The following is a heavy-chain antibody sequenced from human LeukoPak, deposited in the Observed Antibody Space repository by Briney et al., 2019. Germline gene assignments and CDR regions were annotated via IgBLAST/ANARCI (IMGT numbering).Heavy chain of an antibody. Sequence: SETLSLTCAVCGGSFRGYYWSWIRQPPGKGLEWIGEINHSGSTKYNPSLKSRVTISVDTSKNQFSLKLRSVTAADTAVYYCARGDPYSGYGHWGQGSLVTVSS. D-gene: IGHD5-12*01. V-gene: IGHV4-34*01. CDR1: GGSFRGYY. CDR2: INHSGST. J-gene: IGHJ4*02. CDR3: ARGDPYSGYGH.